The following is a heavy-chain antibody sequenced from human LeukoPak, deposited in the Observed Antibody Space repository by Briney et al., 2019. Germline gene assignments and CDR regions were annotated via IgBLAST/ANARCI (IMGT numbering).Heavy chain of an antibody. CDR3: ARDLKYYYDSSGYYTSQGYFDL. J-gene: IGHJ2*01. V-gene: IGHV3-20*01. D-gene: IGHD3-22*01. CDR2: INWNGGST. CDR1: GFSFDDYG. Sequence: GGSLRLSCAASGFSFDDYGMSWVRQAPGKGLEWVSGINWNGGSTGYVDSVKGRFTIPRDNAKNSLYLQMNSLRAEDTALYHCARDLKYYYDSSGYYTSQGYFDLWGRGTLVSVSS.